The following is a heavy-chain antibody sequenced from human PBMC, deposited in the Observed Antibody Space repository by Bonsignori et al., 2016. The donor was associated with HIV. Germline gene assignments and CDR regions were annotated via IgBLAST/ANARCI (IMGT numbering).Heavy chain of an antibody. Sequence: EVQLVESGGDLVQPGGSLRLSCAASRFTVSGVHMSWVRQAPGKGLEWISDISNGDGTYYADSVKGRFTISRDNPKNTVYLQMNNLRPEDTAVYYCGRAEGGYGGFPAWGQGNPGHRLL. V-gene: IGHV3-66*02. CDR3: GRAEGGYGGFPA. CDR2: ISNGDGT. J-gene: IGHJ5*02. D-gene: IGHD4/OR15-4a*01. CDR1: RFTVSGVH.